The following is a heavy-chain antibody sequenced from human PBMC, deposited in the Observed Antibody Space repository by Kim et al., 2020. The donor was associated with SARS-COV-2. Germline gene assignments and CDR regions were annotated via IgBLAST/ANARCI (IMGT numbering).Heavy chain of an antibody. CDR1: GFRFDDYA. V-gene: IGHV3-9*01. Sequence: GGSLRLSCVASGFRFDDYAMHWVRQRPGKGLEWVSGTSWDGNYLDYAESVKGRFTISRDNDKNSLYLQMNSLRPEDTARYYCAKGLRWAETWGQGTLVTVAS. CDR3: AKGLRWAET. CDR2: TSWDGNYL. D-gene: IGHD6-13*01. J-gene: IGHJ5*02.